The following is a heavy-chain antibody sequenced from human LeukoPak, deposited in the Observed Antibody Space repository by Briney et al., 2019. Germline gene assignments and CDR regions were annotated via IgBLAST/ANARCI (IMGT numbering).Heavy chain of an antibody. J-gene: IGHJ6*03. CDR1: GFNFSDYG. CDR3: AKDGDAYTEFYYYYMDV. Sequence: GGSLRLSCAASGFNFSDYGLHWVRQAPGKGLEWVALIWHDGSNKYYADSVMGRFTISRDNSKNTVYLQMNSLRAEDTAMYYCAKDGDAYTEFYYYYMDVWGNGTTVTVSS. CDR2: IWHDGSNK. V-gene: IGHV3-33*06. D-gene: IGHD5-24*01.